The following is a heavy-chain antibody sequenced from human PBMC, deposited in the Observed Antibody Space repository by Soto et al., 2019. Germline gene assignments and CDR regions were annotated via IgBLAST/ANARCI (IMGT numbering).Heavy chain of an antibody. CDR1: GGTFSSYA. CDR2: IIPIFGTA. CDR3: ARGSWYSSRVNAFDI. Sequence: SVKVSCKASGGTFSSYAISWVRQAPGQGLEWMGGIIPIFGTANYAQKFQGRVTITADESTSTAYMELSCLRSEDTAVYYCARGSWYSSRVNAFDIWGQGTMVTVSS. D-gene: IGHD6-13*01. J-gene: IGHJ3*02. V-gene: IGHV1-69*13.